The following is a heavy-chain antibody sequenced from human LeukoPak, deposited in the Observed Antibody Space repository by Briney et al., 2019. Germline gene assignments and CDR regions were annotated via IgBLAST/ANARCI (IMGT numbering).Heavy chain of an antibody. Sequence: PGGSLRLSCAASGLIFSSYAMSWVRQAPGKGLEWVSAISGSGDGTYYADSVKGRFTISRDNSKNTLYLQMNSLRAEDTAVYYCAKGGSAGNDAFDIWGQGTMVTVSS. V-gene: IGHV3-23*01. CDR3: AKGGSAGNDAFDI. J-gene: IGHJ3*02. CDR2: ISGSGDGT. D-gene: IGHD1-1*01. CDR1: GLIFSSYA.